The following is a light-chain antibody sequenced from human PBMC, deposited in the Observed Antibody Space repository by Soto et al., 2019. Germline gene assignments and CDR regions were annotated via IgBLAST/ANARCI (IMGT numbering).Light chain of an antibody. Sequence: QSVLTQPPSASGTPGQRVTISCSGSSSNIGINAVNWYQQLPGTAPKLVIYDNNQRPSGVPDRFSGSKSGISASLAISVLQSEDEADYSCAAWDDSLNGLVFGTGTKLTVL. J-gene: IGLJ1*01. CDR3: AAWDDSLNGLV. V-gene: IGLV1-44*01. CDR2: DNN. CDR1: SSNIGINA.